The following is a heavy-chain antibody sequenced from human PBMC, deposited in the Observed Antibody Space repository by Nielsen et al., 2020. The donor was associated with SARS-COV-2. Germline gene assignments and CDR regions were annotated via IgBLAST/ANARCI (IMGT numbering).Heavy chain of an antibody. CDR3: ARGPWEGTLYYYYYMDV. CDR1: GGSISSGGYY. Sequence: SETLSLTCTVSGGSISSGGYYWSWIRQHPGKGLEWIGYIYYSGSTYYNPSLKSRVTISVDTSKNQFSLKLSSVTAADTAVYYCARGPWEGTLYYYYYMDVWGKRTTVTVSS. J-gene: IGHJ6*03. V-gene: IGHV4-31*03. D-gene: IGHD1-1*01. CDR2: IYYSGST.